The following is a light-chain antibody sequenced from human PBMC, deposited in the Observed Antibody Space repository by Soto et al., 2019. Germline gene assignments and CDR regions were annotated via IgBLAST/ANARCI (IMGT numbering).Light chain of an antibody. CDR1: SRDVGGYNY. J-gene: IGLJ1*01. CDR3: SSYTSTSTPV. Sequence: QSPLSQPAAVSGCPGQSIRISCTGSSRDVGGYNYFSSSQPHPAPPTNLLIYDVSTRPSGLSNPFSRSKSANTASLTLSGLPAQDEADYYCSSYTSTSTPVFRTGTKVTVL. CDR2: DVS. V-gene: IGLV2-14*01.